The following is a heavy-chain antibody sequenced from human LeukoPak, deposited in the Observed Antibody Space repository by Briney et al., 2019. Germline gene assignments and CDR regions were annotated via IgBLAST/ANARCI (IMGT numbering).Heavy chain of an antibody. CDR2: IIPIFGAP. CDR3: ARCYDLWSGYYRWLDP. D-gene: IGHD3-3*01. Sequence: SVKVSCKASGGTFSSYAISWVRQAPGQGLEWMGGIIPIFGAPNYAQKFRGRVTITADESTSTAYMELSSLRSEDTAVYYCARCYDLWSGYYRWLDPWGQGTLVTVSS. J-gene: IGHJ5*02. CDR1: GGTFSSYA. V-gene: IGHV1-69*13.